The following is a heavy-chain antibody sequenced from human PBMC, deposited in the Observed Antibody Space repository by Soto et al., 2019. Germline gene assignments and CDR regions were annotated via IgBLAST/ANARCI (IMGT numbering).Heavy chain of an antibody. D-gene: IGHD2-15*01. CDR1: GGTFSSYA. CDR3: ANEVVTPPWAYYYYGMDV. Sequence: ASVKVSCKASGGTFSSYAISWVRQAPGQGLEWMGGIIPIFGTANYAQKFQGRVTITADESTSTAYMELSSLRSEDTAVYYCANEVVTPPWAYYYYGMDVWGQGTTVTVSS. V-gene: IGHV1-69*13. J-gene: IGHJ6*02. CDR2: IIPIFGTA.